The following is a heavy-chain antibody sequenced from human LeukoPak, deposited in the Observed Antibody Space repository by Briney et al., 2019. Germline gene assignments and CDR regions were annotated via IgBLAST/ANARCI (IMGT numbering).Heavy chain of an antibody. V-gene: IGHV4-61*02. D-gene: IGHD6-19*01. CDR3: ASSRYSSGWYVADV. CDR2: IYASGKT. Sequence: SETLSLTCTVSGDSISRGRYYWSWVRQPAGKELEWIGRIYASGKTDYNPYTPSLKSRVTISVDTSKNQFSLKLSSVTAADTAVYYCASSRYSSGWYVADVWGQGTTVTVSS. J-gene: IGHJ6*02. CDR1: GDSISRGRYY.